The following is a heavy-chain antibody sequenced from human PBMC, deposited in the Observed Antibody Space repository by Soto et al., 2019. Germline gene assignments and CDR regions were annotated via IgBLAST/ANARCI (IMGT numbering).Heavy chain of an antibody. J-gene: IGHJ4*02. V-gene: IGHV3-30*18. D-gene: IGHD1-26*01. CDR3: AKEGGTGESTLRYIYDC. CDR1: GVTFSSYG. CDR2: ISYDGSVE. Sequence: QVQLVESGGGVVQPGRSLRLSCAVSGVTFSSYGMHWVRQAPGKGLEWVAVISYDGSVEYYADSVKGRFTISRDNPKNMVCLQMNSLRIDDTAVYYCAKEGGTGESTLRYIYDCWGQGTLVTVSS.